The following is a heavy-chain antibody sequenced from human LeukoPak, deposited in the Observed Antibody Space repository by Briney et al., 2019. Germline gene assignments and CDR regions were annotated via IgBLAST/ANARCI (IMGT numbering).Heavy chain of an antibody. CDR3: ARVRENDFWSGYYVDY. CDR2: INTNTGNP. V-gene: IGHV7-4-1*02. Sequence: ASVKVSCKASGYTFTSYAMNWVRQAPGQGPEWMGWINTNTGNPTYAQGFTGRFVFSLDTSVSTAYLQISSLKAEDTAVYYCARVRENDFWSGYYVDYWGQGTLVTVSS. D-gene: IGHD3-3*01. J-gene: IGHJ4*02. CDR1: GYTFTSYA.